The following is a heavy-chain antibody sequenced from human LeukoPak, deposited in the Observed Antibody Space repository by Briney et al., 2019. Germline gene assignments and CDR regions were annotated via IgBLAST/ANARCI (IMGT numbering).Heavy chain of an antibody. D-gene: IGHD5-18*01. CDR1: GGSISSYY. CDR2: IYYSGST. CDR3: AKAGGNSYGYGYYYMDV. Sequence: SETLSLTCTVSGGSISSYYWSWIRQPPGKGLEWLGYIYYSGSTNYNPSLKSRVTISVDTSKNQFSLKLSSVTAADTAVYYCAKAGGNSYGYGYYYMDVWGKGTTVTVSS. J-gene: IGHJ6*03. V-gene: IGHV4-59*01.